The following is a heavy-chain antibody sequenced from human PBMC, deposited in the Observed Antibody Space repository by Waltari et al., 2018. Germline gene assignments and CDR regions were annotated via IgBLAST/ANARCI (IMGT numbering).Heavy chain of an antibody. CDR3: ARDGMVQGVPYPLDY. J-gene: IGHJ4*02. CDR2: IYYSGST. D-gene: IGHD3-10*01. Sequence: QLQLQESGPGLVKPSETLSLTCTVSGGSISSSSYYWGWIRQPPGKGLEWIGSIYYSGSTYYNPSRKSRVTISVDTSKNQFSLKLSFVTAADTAVYYCARDGMVQGVPYPLDYWGQGTLVTVSS. CDR1: GGSISSSSYY. V-gene: IGHV4-39*07.